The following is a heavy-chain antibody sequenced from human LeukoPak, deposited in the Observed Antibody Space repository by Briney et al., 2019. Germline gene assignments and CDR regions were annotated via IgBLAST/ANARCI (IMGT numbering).Heavy chain of an antibody. CDR3: ARVEATTGRNYHYYYMDV. CDR2: INSGSTYM. Sequence: KPGGSLRLSCGASGFYFSGYSMNWVRQAPGKGLGWVASINSGSTYMYYGDSVKGRFTISRDNAKNSLHLQMDSLRVEDTAVYFCARVEATTGRNYHYYYMDVWGKGTTVTVSS. CDR1: GFYFSGYS. D-gene: IGHD1-1*01. V-gene: IGHV3-21*01. J-gene: IGHJ6*03.